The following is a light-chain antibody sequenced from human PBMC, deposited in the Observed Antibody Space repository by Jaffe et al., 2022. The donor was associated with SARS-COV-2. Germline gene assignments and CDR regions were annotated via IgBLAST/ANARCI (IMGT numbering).Light chain of an antibody. CDR3: SSFAGSNNLV. V-gene: IGLV2-8*01. CDR1: SSDVGGYDY. Sequence: QSALTQPPSASGSPGQSVTISCTGTSSDVGGYDYVSWYQKYPGKAPKLMIYDVSQRPSGVPDRFSGSKSGSTASLTVSGLQAEDEADYYCSSFAGSNNLVFGGGTKLTVL. J-gene: IGLJ3*02. CDR2: DVS.